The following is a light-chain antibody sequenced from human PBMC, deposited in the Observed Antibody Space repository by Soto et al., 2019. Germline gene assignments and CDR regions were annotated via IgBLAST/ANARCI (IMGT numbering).Light chain of an antibody. J-gene: IGLJ3*02. Sequence: QAVVTQEPSLTVCPGGTVTLTCGSRTGAVTSGHYPYWFQQKPGQAPRTLIFETSNKHSWTPARFSGSLLGGKAALTLSGAQPEDEAEYYCLLSYSNSRRVFGGGTKLTVL. CDR3: LLSYSNSRRV. V-gene: IGLV7-46*01. CDR2: ETS. CDR1: TGAVTSGHY.